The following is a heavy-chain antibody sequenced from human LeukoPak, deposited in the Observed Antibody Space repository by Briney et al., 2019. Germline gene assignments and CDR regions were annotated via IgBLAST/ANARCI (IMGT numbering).Heavy chain of an antibody. J-gene: IGHJ4*02. D-gene: IGHD3-3*01. CDR1: GGSISSGGYY. CDR3: ARGSGLLLYFDY. Sequence: SETLSLTCTVSGGSISSGGYYWSWIRQHPGTGLEWIGYIYYSGSTYYNPSLKSRVTISVDTSKNQFSLKLSSVTAADTAVYYCARGSGLLLYFDYWGQGTLVTVSS. CDR2: IYYSGST. V-gene: IGHV4-31*03.